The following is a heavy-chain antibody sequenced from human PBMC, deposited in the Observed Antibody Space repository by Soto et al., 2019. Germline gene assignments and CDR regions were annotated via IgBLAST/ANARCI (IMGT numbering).Heavy chain of an antibody. CDR3: ASTFWSGYRSRHTRGWFDP. V-gene: IGHV4-39*01. D-gene: IGHD3-3*01. CDR1: GGSISSSSYY. CDR2: IYYSGST. Sequence: PSETLSLTCTVSGGSISSSSYYWGWIRQPPGKGLEWIGSIYYSGSTYYNPSLKSRVTISVDTSKNQFSLKLSSVTAADTAVYYCASTFWSGYRSRHTRGWFDPWGQGTLVTVSS. J-gene: IGHJ5*02.